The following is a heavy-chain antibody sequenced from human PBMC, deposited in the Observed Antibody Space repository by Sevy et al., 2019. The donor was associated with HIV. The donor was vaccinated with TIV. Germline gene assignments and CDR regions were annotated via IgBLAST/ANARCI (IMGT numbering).Heavy chain of an antibody. CDR2: INPSGGST. CDR3: TRGDYGSGSPYYYYYYGLDV. J-gene: IGHJ6*02. V-gene: IGHV1-46*01. CDR1: GYTFTSYY. Sequence: ASVKVSCKASGYTFTSYYMHWVRQAPGQGLEWMGIINPSGGSTSYALKFQGRVTMTRDTSTSTVYMELSSLRSEDTAVYYCTRGDYGSGSPYYYYYYGLDVWGQGTTVTVSS. D-gene: IGHD3-10*01.